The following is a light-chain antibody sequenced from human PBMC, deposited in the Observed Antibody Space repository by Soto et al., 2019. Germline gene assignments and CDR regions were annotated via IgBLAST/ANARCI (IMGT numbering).Light chain of an antibody. Sequence: EIVLTQSPATLSLSPGERATLSCRASQSVSSYLAWYQQKPGQAHRILIYDASNRATGIPARFSGSGSGTDFTLTISSLEPEDFAVYYCQQRSNWPLTFGGGTTLEIK. CDR1: QSVSSY. V-gene: IGKV3-11*01. J-gene: IGKJ4*01. CDR3: QQRSNWPLT. CDR2: DAS.